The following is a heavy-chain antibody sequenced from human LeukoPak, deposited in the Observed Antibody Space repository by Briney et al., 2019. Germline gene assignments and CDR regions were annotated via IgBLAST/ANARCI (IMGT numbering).Heavy chain of an antibody. J-gene: IGHJ4*02. CDR3: ARGGMVRGVIPLGY. V-gene: IGHV3-48*01. CDR2: ISSSSSTI. D-gene: IGHD3-10*01. CDR1: GFTFSSYS. Sequence: GGSLRLSCAASGFTFSSYSMNWVRQAPGKGLEWVSYISSSSSTIYYADSVKGRFTISRDNAKNSLYLQMNSLRAEDTAVYYCARGGMVRGVIPLGYWGQGTLVTVSS.